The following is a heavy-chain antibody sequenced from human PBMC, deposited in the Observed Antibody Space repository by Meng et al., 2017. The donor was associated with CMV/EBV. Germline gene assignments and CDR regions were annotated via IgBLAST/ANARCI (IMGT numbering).Heavy chain of an antibody. CDR2: INPSGGST. V-gene: IGHV1-46*01. CDR3: ARAPDGIPSIFGVVMGDYGMDV. D-gene: IGHD3-3*01. Sequence: ASVKVSCKASGYTFTSYYMHWVRQAPGQGLEWMGIINPSGGSTSYAQKFQGRVTMTTDTSTSTAYMELRSLRSDDTAVYYCARAPDGIPSIFGVVMGDYGMDVWGQGTTVTVSS. CDR1: GYTFTSYY. J-gene: IGHJ6*02.